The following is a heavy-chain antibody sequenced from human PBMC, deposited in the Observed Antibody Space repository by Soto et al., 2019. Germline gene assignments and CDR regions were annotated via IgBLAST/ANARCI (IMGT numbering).Heavy chain of an antibody. CDR3: AKECGGTCLDAFDV. V-gene: IGHV4-30-2*01. CDR1: GGSITSGGFS. Sequence: QVQLKESGSGLVKPAQTLSLTCAVSGGSITSGGFSWSWIRQPPGKGLEWIGYVHHTGNTDYHPSIGGRVTISLDWSSNLFSLNLTSVTAADTATYYCAKECGGTCLDAFDVWGTGTTVSVSS. CDR2: VHHTGNT. J-gene: IGHJ3*01. D-gene: IGHD2-15*01.